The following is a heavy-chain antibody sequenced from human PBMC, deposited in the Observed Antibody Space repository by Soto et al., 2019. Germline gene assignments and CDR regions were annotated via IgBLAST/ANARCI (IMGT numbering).Heavy chain of an antibody. D-gene: IGHD6-13*01. Sequence: EVQLVESGGGLVQPGGSLRLSCAASGFTVSSNYMSWVREAPGKGLEWVSVIYSGGSTYYADSVKGRFTISRDNSKNTLYLQMNSLRAEDTAVYYCARVPAAGIFDYWGQGTLVTVSS. CDR3: ARVPAAGIFDY. V-gene: IGHV3-66*01. J-gene: IGHJ4*02. CDR2: IYSGGST. CDR1: GFTVSSNY.